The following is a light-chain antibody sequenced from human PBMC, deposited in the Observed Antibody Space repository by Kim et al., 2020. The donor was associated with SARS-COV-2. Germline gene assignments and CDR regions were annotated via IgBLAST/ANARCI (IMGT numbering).Light chain of an antibody. V-gene: IGLV2-14*03. J-gene: IGLJ3*02. CDR2: DVS. Sequence: QSALTQPASVSGSPGQSITISCTGTSSDVGGYNYVSWYQHHPGKVPKLMIYDVSKRPSGVSNRFSGSKSGNTASLTISGLQAEDEADYYCSSYTSSSTWVFGGGTQLTVL. CDR3: SSYTSSSTWV. CDR1: SSDVGGYNY.